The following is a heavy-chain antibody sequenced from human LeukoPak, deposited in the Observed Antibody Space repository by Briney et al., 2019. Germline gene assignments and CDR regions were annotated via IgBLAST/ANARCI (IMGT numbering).Heavy chain of an antibody. J-gene: IGHJ4*02. D-gene: IGHD2-15*01. V-gene: IGHV4-39*07. Sequence: SETLSLTCTVSGGSVNSGTYYWSWIRQPPGKGLEWIGEINHSGSTNYNPSLKSRVTISVDTSKNQFSLKLSSVTAADTAVYYCAREDCSGGSCTNFDYWGQGTLVTVSS. CDR2: INHSGST. CDR1: GGSVNSGTYY. CDR3: AREDCSGGSCTNFDY.